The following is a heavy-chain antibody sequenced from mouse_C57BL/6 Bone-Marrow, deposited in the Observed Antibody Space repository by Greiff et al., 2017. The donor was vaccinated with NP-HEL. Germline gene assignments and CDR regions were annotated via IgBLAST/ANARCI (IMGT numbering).Heavy chain of an antibody. Sequence: VQLQQSGPELVKPGASVKISCKASGYAFSSSWLNWVKQRPGQGLEWIGRIYPGDGDTNYNGKFKGKATLTADKSSSTAYMQLSSLTSEDSAVYFCARPLGYYGSSWDYFDYWGQGTTLTVSS. J-gene: IGHJ2*01. CDR1: GYAFSSSW. D-gene: IGHD1-1*01. CDR2: IYPGDGDT. V-gene: IGHV1-82*01. CDR3: ARPLGYYGSSWDYFDY.